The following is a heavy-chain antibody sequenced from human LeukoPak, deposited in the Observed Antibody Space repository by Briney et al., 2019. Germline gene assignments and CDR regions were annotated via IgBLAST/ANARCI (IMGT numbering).Heavy chain of an antibody. CDR1: GYTFTSYD. CDR3: ARGAWIQLWFERGLGFDP. Sequence: ASVKVSFKASGYTFTSYDINWVRQATGQGLEWMGWMNPNSGNTGYAQKFQGRVTMTRNTSISTAYMELSSLRSEDTAVYYCARGAWIQLWFERGLGFDPWGQGTLVIVSS. D-gene: IGHD5-18*01. CDR2: MNPNSGNT. J-gene: IGHJ5*02. V-gene: IGHV1-8*01.